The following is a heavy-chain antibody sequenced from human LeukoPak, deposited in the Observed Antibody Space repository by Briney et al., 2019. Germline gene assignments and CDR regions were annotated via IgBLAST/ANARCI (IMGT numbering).Heavy chain of an antibody. J-gene: IGHJ5*02. Sequence: ASVKVSCKASGYTFTSYGISWVRQAPGQGLEWMGWISAYNGNTNYAQKLQGRVTMTTDTSTSTAYMELRSLRAEDTAVYYCARGPHSYGSGSYYDNWFDPWGQGTLVTVSS. CDR3: ARGPHSYGSGSYYDNWFDP. CDR1: GYTFTSYG. D-gene: IGHD3-10*01. V-gene: IGHV1-18*01. CDR2: ISAYNGNT.